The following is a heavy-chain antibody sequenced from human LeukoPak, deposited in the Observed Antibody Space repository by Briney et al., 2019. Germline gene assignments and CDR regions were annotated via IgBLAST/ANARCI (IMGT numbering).Heavy chain of an antibody. V-gene: IGHV3-74*01. Sequence: GGSLRLSCAASGFTFSSYWMHWVRQAPGKGLVWVSRINGNGSSTDYADSVKGRFTISRDNAKNTLYLQMNSLRAEDTAVYYCARLSYRPELSIAARPYDYWGQGTLVTVSS. J-gene: IGHJ4*02. CDR2: INGNGSST. D-gene: IGHD6-6*01. CDR3: ARLSYRPELSIAARPYDY. CDR1: GFTFSSYW.